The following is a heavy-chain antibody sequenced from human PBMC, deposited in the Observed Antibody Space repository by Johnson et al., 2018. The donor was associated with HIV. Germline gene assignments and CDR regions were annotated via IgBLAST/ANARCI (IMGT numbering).Heavy chain of an antibody. CDR3: AKDLTYYKLGSGYWVDAFDI. D-gene: IGHD3-3*01. CDR1: GFRFEDYG. J-gene: IGHJ3*02. CDR2: VGGGST. Sequence: VQLVESGGGVIRPGGSLRLSCAASGFRFEDYGMNWVRQTPGKGLEWVSSVGGGSTYYADSVKGRFTISRDTLKNTLYLQMNSLRAEDTAVYYCAKDLTYYKLGSGYWVDAFDIWGQGTMVTVSS. V-gene: IGHV3-23*04.